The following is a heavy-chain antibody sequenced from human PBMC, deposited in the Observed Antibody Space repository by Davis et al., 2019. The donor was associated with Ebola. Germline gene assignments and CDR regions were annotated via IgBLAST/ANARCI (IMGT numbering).Heavy chain of an antibody. Sequence: ASVKVSCKASGYTFTSYGISWVRQAPGQGLEWMGWISAYNGNTNYAQKLQGRVAMTTDTSTSTAYMELRSLRSDDTAVYYCARGYSPKCRGGDCVNDFWGQGTLVTVST. J-gene: IGHJ4*02. CDR2: ISAYNGNT. D-gene: IGHD2-21*02. V-gene: IGHV1-18*01. CDR1: GYTFTSYG. CDR3: ARGYSPKCRGGDCVNDF.